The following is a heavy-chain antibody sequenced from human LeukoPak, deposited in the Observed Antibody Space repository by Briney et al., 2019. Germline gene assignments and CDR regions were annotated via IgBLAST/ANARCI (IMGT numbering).Heavy chain of an antibody. CDR3: ARWSKATVSSTRAASDL. V-gene: IGHV3-72*01. CDR2: IRNRANGYST. J-gene: IGHJ3*01. CDR1: GFTFSDHY. D-gene: IGHD4-11*01. Sequence: GGSLRLSCVASGFTFSDHYMDWVRQTPGKGLEWVSRIRNRANGYSTEYAASVQGRFTISRDDSKNSLYLQMNTLKTEDTAVYSCARWSKATVSSTRAASDLWGQGTMVTVSS.